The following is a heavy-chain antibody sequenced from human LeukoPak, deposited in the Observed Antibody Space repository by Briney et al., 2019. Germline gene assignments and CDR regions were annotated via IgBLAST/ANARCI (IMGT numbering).Heavy chain of an antibody. CDR2: INPNSGGT. CDR3: TRERTLTSCYDY. D-gene: IGHD2-15*01. Sequence: ASVKVSCKASGYTFTGYYMHWVRQAPGQGLEWMGWINPNSGGTNYAQKFQGRVTMTRDTSISTAYMELSRLRSDDTAVYYCTRERTLTSCYDYWGQGTLVTVSS. V-gene: IGHV1-2*02. J-gene: IGHJ4*02. CDR1: GYTFTGYY.